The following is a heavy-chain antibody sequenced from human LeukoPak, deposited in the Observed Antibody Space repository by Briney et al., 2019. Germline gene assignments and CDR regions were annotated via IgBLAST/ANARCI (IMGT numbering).Heavy chain of an antibody. D-gene: IGHD1-26*01. V-gene: IGHV1-18*01. Sequence: ASVKVSCKASGYTFNNYGINWVRQAPGQGLGWMGWISTYNDNTNYAQKLQGRVTMTTDTSTSTAYMELRSLTSDDTAVYYCARVVFEVGFQFDFWGQGTLVTVSS. CDR2: ISTYNDNT. CDR1: GYTFNNYG. J-gene: IGHJ4*02. CDR3: ARVVFEVGFQFDF.